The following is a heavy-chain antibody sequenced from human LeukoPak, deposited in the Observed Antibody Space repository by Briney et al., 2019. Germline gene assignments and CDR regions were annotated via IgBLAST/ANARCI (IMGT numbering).Heavy chain of an antibody. D-gene: IGHD3-22*01. Sequence: GGSLRLSCAASGFTVSSNYMSWVRQAPGKGREWVSIIYSGGSTYYTDSVKGRFTISRDNSKNTLSLQMNSLRAEDTAVYYCARGPYYYDSSGSYWGQGTLVTVSS. CDR3: ARGPYYYDSSGSY. J-gene: IGHJ4*02. V-gene: IGHV3-53*01. CDR2: IYSGGST. CDR1: GFTVSSNY.